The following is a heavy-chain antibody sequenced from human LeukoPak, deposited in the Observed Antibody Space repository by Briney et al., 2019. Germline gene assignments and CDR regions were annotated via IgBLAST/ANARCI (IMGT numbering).Heavy chain of an antibody. CDR3: ARGLSDRYCSSTSCYSFDP. CDR1: GYTFTSYG. CDR2: INPNSGGT. D-gene: IGHD2-2*02. J-gene: IGHJ5*02. Sequence: ASVKISCKASGYTFTSYGISWVRQAPGQGLEWMGWINPNSGGTNYAQKFQGRVTMTRDTSISTAYMELSRLRSDDTAVYYCARGLSDRYCSSTSCYSFDPWGQGTLVTVSS. V-gene: IGHV1-2*02.